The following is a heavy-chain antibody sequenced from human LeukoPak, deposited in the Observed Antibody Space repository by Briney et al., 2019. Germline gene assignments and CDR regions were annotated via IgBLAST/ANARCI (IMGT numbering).Heavy chain of an antibody. J-gene: IGHJ4*02. Sequence: PGGSLRLSCAASGFTFSDYYMSWLRQPPGKGLEWVSYISSSSSYTNYADSVKGRFTISRDSAKSSVYLQMNSLRAEDTAVYYCARVITGTTWAPDYWGQGTLVTVSS. CDR2: ISSSSSYT. V-gene: IGHV3-11*06. CDR1: GFTFSDYY. D-gene: IGHD1-20*01. CDR3: ARVITGTTWAPDY.